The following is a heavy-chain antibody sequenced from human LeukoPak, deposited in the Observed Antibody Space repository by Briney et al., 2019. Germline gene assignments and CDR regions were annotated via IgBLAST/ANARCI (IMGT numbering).Heavy chain of an antibody. CDR2: IIPILGIA. CDR3: ARDSSGWPD. D-gene: IGHD6-19*01. Sequence: EWMGRIIPILGIANYAQKFQGRVTITADKSTSTAYMELSSLRSEDTAVYYCARDSSGWPDWGQGTLVTVSS. V-gene: IGHV1-69*04. J-gene: IGHJ4*02.